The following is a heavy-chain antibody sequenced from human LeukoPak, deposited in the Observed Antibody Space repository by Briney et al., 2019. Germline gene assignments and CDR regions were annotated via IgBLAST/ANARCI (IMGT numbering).Heavy chain of an antibody. CDR3: ARDPIWGEWATIPKFDY. V-gene: IGHV1-18*01. Sequence: ASVKVSCKASGYTFTSYGISWVRQAPGQGLEWMGWTSAYNGNTNYAQKLQGRVTMTTDTSTSTAYMELRSLRSDDTAVYYCARDPIWGEWATIPKFDYWGQGTLVTVSS. D-gene: IGHD3-16*01. CDR1: GYTFTSYG. CDR2: TSAYNGNT. J-gene: IGHJ4*02.